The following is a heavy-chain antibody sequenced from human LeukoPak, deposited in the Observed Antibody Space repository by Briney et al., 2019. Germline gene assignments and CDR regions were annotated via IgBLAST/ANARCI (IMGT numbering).Heavy chain of an antibody. Sequence: GGSLRLSCAASGFTFSSYGMSWVRQAPGKGLEWVSAISGSGGSTYYADSVKGRFTISRDNSKNTLYLQMNSLRAEDTAVYYCARHLYYYGSGSPNWFDPWGQGTLVTVSS. V-gene: IGHV3-23*01. CDR2: ISGSGGST. CDR3: ARHLYYYGSGSPNWFDP. CDR1: GFTFSSYG. D-gene: IGHD3-10*01. J-gene: IGHJ5*02.